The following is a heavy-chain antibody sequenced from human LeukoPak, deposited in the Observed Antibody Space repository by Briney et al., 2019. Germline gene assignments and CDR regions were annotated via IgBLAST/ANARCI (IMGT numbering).Heavy chain of an antibody. J-gene: IGHJ4*02. CDR2: ISAYNGNT. CDR3: ARDRRWESTGFDY. D-gene: IGHD1-26*01. V-gene: IGHV1-18*01. Sequence: ASVKVSCKASGYTFTSYAMHWVRQAPGQRLEWMGWISAYNGNTNYAQKLQGRVTMTTDTSTSTAYMELRSLRSDDTAVYYCARDRRWESTGFDYWGQGTLVTVSS. CDR1: GYTFTSYA.